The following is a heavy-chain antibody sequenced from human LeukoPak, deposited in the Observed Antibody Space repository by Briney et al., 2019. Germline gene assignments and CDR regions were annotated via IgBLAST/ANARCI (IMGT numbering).Heavy chain of an antibody. CDR1: GGSFSGYY. CDR2: INHSGST. J-gene: IGHJ5*02. V-gene: IGHV4-34*01. D-gene: IGHD2-15*01. Sequence: PSETLSLTCAVYGGSFSGYYWSWIRQPPGKGLEWIGEINHSGSTNYNPSLKSRVTISVDTSKNQFSLKLSSVTAADTAVYYCADSERDHPLYSTWGQGTPVTVSS. CDR3: ADSERDHPLYST.